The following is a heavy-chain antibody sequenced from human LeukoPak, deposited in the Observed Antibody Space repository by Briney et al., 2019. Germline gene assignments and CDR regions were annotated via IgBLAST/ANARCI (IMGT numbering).Heavy chain of an antibody. CDR1: GFTFSDYY. D-gene: IGHD2-15*01. J-gene: IGHJ5*02. CDR3: AKRVVAAASWFDP. V-gene: IGHV3-11*04. Sequence: GGSLRLSCAASGFTFSDYYMSWIRQAPGKGLEWVSYISSSGSTIYYADPVKGRFTISRDNAKNSLYLQMNSLRAEDTAVYYCAKRVVAAASWFDPWGQGTLVTVSS. CDR2: ISSSGSTI.